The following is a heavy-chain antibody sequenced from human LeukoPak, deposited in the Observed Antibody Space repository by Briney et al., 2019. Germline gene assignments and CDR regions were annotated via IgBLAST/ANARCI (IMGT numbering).Heavy chain of an antibody. D-gene: IGHD2-15*01. Sequence: RSGGALRLYCAATGFTFLSYALHWVRQTPGKGLEYVSAISTNGGGTYYANSVKGRFTISRDNSKHTLYLQMGSLRAEDMAVYFCARYCNGVTCYSGYDYWGQGTLVTVSS. CDR1: GFTFLSYA. V-gene: IGHV3-64*01. CDR3: ARYCNGVTCYSGYDY. J-gene: IGHJ4*02. CDR2: ISTNGGGT.